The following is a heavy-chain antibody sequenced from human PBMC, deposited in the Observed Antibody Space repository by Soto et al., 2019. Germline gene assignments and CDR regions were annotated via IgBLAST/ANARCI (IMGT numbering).Heavy chain of an antibody. CDR3: ARDVSGPGATYVMDV. CDR1: GHTFTAYY. V-gene: IGHV1-46*01. CDR2: INPGGGRT. D-gene: IGHD2-2*01. Sequence: ASVKVSCKASGHTFTAYYIHWVRQAPGQGLQWMGIINPGGGRTAYAQKFQGRVTLTRDMSTSTVYMELTSLTYDDTAVYYCARDVSGPGATYVMDVWGQGTTVTVSS. J-gene: IGHJ6*02.